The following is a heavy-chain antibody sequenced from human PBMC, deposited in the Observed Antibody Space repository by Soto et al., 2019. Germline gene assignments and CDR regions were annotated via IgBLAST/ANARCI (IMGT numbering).Heavy chain of an antibody. CDR1: GFTFNTAW. V-gene: IGHV3-15*01. J-gene: IGHJ4*02. D-gene: IGHD6-6*01. CDR2: IKTQAEGVTT. CDR3: AKEYSTSFDY. Sequence: GGSLRLSCAASGFTFNTAWMTWLRQAPGKGLEWVARIKTQAEGVTTHNAAPVKGRFTVSRDDSKNTLYLQVNSLNTEDTAVYYCAKEYSTSFDYWGQGTPVTVSS.